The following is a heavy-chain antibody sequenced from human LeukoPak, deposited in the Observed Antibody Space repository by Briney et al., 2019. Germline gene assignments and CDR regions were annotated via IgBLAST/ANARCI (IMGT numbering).Heavy chain of an antibody. V-gene: IGHV4-4*09. D-gene: IGHD6-19*01. CDR1: GDSIGSDR. CDR2: IYHTATT. CDR3: ARTPARSGWAYYFDS. J-gene: IGHJ4*02. Sequence: PSETLSLTCAVPGDSIGSDRWSWIRQIPGKGLEWIGYIYHTATTNYNHSFRTRVTMSLDTSNNQFSLRLTSVTAADTAVYYCARTPARSGWAYYFDSSGQGALVTVSS.